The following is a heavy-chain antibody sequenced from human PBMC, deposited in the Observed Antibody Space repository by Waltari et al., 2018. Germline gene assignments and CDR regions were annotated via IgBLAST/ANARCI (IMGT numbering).Heavy chain of an antibody. D-gene: IGHD3-22*01. CDR1: GGTFSSYA. J-gene: IGHJ4*02. CDR2: IIPICGTA. CDR3: ARERGEYYDSSGYFGDYFDY. Sequence: QVQLVQSGAEVKKPGSSVKVSCKASGGTFSSYAISWVRQAPGQGLEWMGGIIPICGTANYAQKFQGRVTITTDESTSTAYMELSSLRSEDTAVYYCARERGEYYDSSGYFGDYFDYWGQGTLVTVSS. V-gene: IGHV1-69*05.